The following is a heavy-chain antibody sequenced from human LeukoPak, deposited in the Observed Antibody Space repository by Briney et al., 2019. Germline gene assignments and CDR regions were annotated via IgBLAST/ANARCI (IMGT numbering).Heavy chain of an antibody. D-gene: IGHD6-19*01. CDR1: GGSIEIYY. CDR3: ARGAGWWSH. J-gene: IGHJ4*02. V-gene: IGHV4-59*13. CDR2: ITYSGGT. Sequence: LETLSLTCTVSGGSIEIYYWSWLRQPPREGPEWIGYITYSGGTNYNPSLRSRVTISVDASKNQFSLKMNFATAADTAVYYCARGAGWWSHWGQGTLVTVSS.